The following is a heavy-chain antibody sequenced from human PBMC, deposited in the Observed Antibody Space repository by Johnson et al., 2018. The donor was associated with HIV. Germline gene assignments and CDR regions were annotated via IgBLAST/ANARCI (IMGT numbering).Heavy chain of an antibody. CDR1: GFTFSSYA. CDR3: AKDITVVMHGAGAFDI. D-gene: IGHD4-23*01. V-gene: IGHV3-48*04. CDR2: ISGSGSTM. J-gene: IGHJ3*02. Sequence: VQLVESGGGLVQPGGSLRLSCAASGFTFSSYAMNWIRQAPGKGLEWVSYISGSGSTMYYADSVKGRFTISRDNTKNSLYLQMNSLRAEDTAVYYCAKDITVVMHGAGAFDIWGQGTMVTVSS.